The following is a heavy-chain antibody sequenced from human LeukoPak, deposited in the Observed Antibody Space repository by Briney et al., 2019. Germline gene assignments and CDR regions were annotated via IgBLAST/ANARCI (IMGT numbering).Heavy chain of an antibody. J-gene: IGHJ4*02. CDR3: ARENDNWGSRFDY. D-gene: IGHD7-27*01. Sequence: GGSLRLSCAASGFTFSGSGMHWVRQAPGKGLEWVTFIRYDGSNKYYTDSVKGRFTISRDNSKNTLYLQMDSLRAEDTAVYYCARENDNWGSRFDYWGQGTLVTVSS. CDR2: IRYDGSNK. V-gene: IGHV3-30*02. CDR1: GFTFSGSG.